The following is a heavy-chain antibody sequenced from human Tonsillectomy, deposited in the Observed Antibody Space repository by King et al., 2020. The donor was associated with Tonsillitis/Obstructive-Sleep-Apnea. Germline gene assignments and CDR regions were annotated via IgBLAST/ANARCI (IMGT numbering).Heavy chain of an antibody. Sequence: QLQESGPGLVQPSGTLSLTCAVSGGSISSSNWWHWVRQPPGKGLEWIGEIHHSGSTNYNPSLKSRVTMSVDNSKNEFSLKLSSVTAADTAGYSCARDGGYYSGSGSYYNWFDPWGQGTLVTVSS. CDR2: IHHSGST. CDR1: GGSISSSNW. CDR3: ARDGGYYSGSGSYYNWFDP. D-gene: IGHD3-10*01. V-gene: IGHV4-4*02. J-gene: IGHJ5*02.